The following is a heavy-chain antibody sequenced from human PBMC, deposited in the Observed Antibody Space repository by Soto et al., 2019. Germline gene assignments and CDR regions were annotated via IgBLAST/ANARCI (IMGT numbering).Heavy chain of an antibody. CDR2: IIPIFGTA. V-gene: IGHV1-69*06. J-gene: IGHJ6*02. D-gene: IGHD2-2*01. CDR3: ARGDVVVPAARVRWSPYYYGMDV. Sequence: SVKVSFRASGGTFSSYAISWVRQAPGQGLEWMGGIIPIFGTANYAQKFQGRVTITADKSTSTAYMELSSLRSEDTAVYYCARGDVVVPAARVRWSPYYYGMDVWGQGTTVTVSS. CDR1: GGTFSSYA.